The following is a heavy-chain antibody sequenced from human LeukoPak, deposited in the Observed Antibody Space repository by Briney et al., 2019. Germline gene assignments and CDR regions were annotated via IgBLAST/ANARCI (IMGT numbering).Heavy chain of an antibody. V-gene: IGHV3-66*01. Sequence: PGGSLRLSCAASGFSINHYYMTWIRQAPGKGLDWVSVIYTGGATNYGDSVKGRFTISRDNSKNTLYLQMNSLRADGTAIYYCARGQSYCGADCYSDWGQGTLVTVSS. J-gene: IGHJ4*02. CDR1: GFSINHYY. D-gene: IGHD2-21*02. CDR3: ARGQSYCGADCYSD. CDR2: IYTGGAT.